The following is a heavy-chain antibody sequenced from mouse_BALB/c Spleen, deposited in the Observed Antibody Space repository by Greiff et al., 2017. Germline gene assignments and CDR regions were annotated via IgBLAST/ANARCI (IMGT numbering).Heavy chain of an antibody. Sequence: EVQLVESGPGLVEPSQSLSLTCTVTGYSITSDYAWNWIRQFPGNKLEWMGYISYSGSTSYNPSLKSRISITRDTSKNQFFLQLNSVTTEDTATYYCARRNYRYYAMDYWGQGTSVTVSS. CDR3: ARRNYRYYAMDY. CDR2: ISYSGST. D-gene: IGHD2-14*01. V-gene: IGHV3-2*02. J-gene: IGHJ4*01. CDR1: GYSITSDYA.